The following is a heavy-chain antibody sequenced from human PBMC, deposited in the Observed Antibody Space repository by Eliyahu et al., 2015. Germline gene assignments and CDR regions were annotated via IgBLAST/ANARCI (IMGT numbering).Heavy chain of an antibody. D-gene: IGHD6-6*01. Sequence: EVQLVESGGGXVQPGGSLRLSXAAXGFXXXXYWMSWVRQAPGKGLEWVANIKQDGSEKYYVDSVKGQFTISRDNAKNSLYLQMNSLRAEDTAVYYCARDFEYSSSSVAFDIWGQGTMVTVSS. V-gene: IGHV3-7*01. CDR3: ARDFEYSSSSVAFDI. CDR2: IKQDGSEK. J-gene: IGHJ3*02. CDR1: GFXXXXYW.